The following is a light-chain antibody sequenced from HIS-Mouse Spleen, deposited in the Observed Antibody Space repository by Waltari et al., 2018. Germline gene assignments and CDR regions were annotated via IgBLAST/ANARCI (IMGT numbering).Light chain of an antibody. CDR2: EDS. Sequence: SYELTQPPSVSVSPGQTARITCTGDAFPKQYAYGYQQKSGQAPVLVIYEDSKRPSGIPERFSGSSSGTMATLTISGAQVEDEADYYCYSTDSSGNHRVFGGGTKLTVL. J-gene: IGLJ2*01. CDR1: AFPKQY. V-gene: IGLV3-10*01. CDR3: YSTDSSGNHRV.